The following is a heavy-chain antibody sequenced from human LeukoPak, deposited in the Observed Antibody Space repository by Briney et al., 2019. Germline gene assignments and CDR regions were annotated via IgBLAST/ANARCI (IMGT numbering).Heavy chain of an antibody. CDR1: EFTLCRFA. J-gene: IGHJ6*03. CDR2: LSGSGGAK. V-gene: IGHV3-23*01. D-gene: IGHD2-21*01. Sequence: GGSLRLSCEASEFTLCRFAISWIRQPPGTGLEWVSTLSGSGGAKYYADSVKGRFTPSRDNSKDTLYLQMDNLRADDTAVYYCAKHLGSHSFLFYYMDVWGKGTSVIVSS. CDR3: AKHLGSHSFLFYYMDV.